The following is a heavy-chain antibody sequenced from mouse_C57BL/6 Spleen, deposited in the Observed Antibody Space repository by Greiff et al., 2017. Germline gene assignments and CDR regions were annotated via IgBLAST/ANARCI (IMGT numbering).Heavy chain of an antibody. CDR1: GFTFSDYG. D-gene: IGHD2-3*01. J-gene: IGHJ4*01. CDR3: ARDGYSPPYAMDY. Sequence: EVKLMESGGGLVKPGGSLKLSCAASGFTFSDYGMHWVRQAPEKGLEWVAYISSGSSTIYYADTVKGRFTISRDNAKNTLFLQMTSLRSEDTAMYDCARDGYSPPYAMDYWGQGTSGTVSS. CDR2: ISSGSSTI. V-gene: IGHV5-17*01.